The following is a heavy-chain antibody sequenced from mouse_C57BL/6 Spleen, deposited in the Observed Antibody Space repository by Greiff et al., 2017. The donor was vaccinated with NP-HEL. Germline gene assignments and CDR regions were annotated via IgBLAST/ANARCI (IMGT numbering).Heavy chain of an antibody. CDR2: INPNYGTT. Sequence: VQLKQSGPELVKPGASVKISCKASGYSFTDYNMNWVKQSNGKSLEWIGVINPNYGTTSYNQKFKGKATLTVDQSSSTAYMQLNSLTSEDSAVYYCARAQFITTEDAMDYWGQGTSVTVSS. V-gene: IGHV1-39*01. CDR1: GYSFTDYN. J-gene: IGHJ4*01. CDR3: ARAQFITTEDAMDY. D-gene: IGHD1-1*01.